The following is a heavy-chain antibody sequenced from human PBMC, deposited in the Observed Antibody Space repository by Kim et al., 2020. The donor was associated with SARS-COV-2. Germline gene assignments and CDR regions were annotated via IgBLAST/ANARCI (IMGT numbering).Heavy chain of an antibody. CDR2: IYYSGST. CDR3: ARDLRWFGELGRPTVGMDV. D-gene: IGHD3-10*01. J-gene: IGHJ6*02. Sequence: SETLSLTCTVSGGSISSGGYYWSWIRQHPGKGLEWIGYIYYSGSTYYNPSLKSRVTISVDTSKNQFSLKLSSVTAADTAVYYCARDLRWFGELGRPTVGMDVWGQGTTVTVSS. CDR1: GGSISSGGYY. V-gene: IGHV4-31*03.